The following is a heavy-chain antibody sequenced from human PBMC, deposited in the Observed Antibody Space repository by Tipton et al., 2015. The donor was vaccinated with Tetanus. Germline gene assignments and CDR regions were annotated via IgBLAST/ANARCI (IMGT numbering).Heavy chain of an antibody. D-gene: IGHD2-21*01. CDR1: GGSISSDNFH. CDR2: IYQNGDA. V-gene: IGHV4-61*01. J-gene: IGHJ6*02. CDR3: ARERIEAFYYHGLDV. Sequence: TLSLTCTVSGGSISSDNFHWGWVRQPPGKGLEWIAYIYQNGDANYNPSLQSRVTISVDTSKNQFSLQLAFVTAADTAIYYCARERIEAFYYHGLDVWGPGTTVTVSS.